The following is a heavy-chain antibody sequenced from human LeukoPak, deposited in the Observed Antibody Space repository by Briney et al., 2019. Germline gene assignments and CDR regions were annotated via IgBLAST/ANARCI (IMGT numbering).Heavy chain of an antibody. D-gene: IGHD3-10*01. CDR2: IYTSGTI. V-gene: IGHV4-4*07. CDR3: ARDSGTTGEVKFDP. Sequence: SETLSLTCTVSGGSLSSYYWSWLRQPAGTALEWIGRIYTSGTITYNPSLKSRVTMSVDTSKNQLSLKLSSVTAADTAVYYCARDSGTTGEVKFDPWGQGTLVTVSS. CDR1: GGSLSSYY. J-gene: IGHJ5*02.